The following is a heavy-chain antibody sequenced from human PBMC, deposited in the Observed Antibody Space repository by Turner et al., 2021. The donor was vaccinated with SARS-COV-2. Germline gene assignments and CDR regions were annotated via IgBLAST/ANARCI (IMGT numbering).Heavy chain of an antibody. D-gene: IGHD5-12*01. Sequence: EVQLVESGGGLVKPGGSLRLSCAASGFTFSSYSMNWVRQAPGKGLEWVSGVSWNSGTIGYADSVKGRFTISRDNAKNSLYLQMNSLRAEDTALYYCAKDIGLRYSGYDWTGAFDIWGQGTMVTVSS. CDR3: AKDIGLRYSGYDWTGAFDI. CDR1: GFTFSSYS. J-gene: IGHJ3*02. V-gene: IGHV3-9*01. CDR2: VSWNSGTI.